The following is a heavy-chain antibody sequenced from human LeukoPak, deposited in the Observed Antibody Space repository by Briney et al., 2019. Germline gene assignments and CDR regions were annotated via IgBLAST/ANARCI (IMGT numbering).Heavy chain of an antibody. CDR3: LRENHDSGWSFDY. V-gene: IGHV3-7*01. D-gene: IGHD3-22*01. CDR1: GFTFSSYG. CDR2: INQGGSEK. J-gene: IGHJ4*02. Sequence: GGSLRLSCSAPGFTFSSYGMNWVRQAPGKEPEWVANINQGGSEKYYVDSVKGRFTISRDNAKNSLYLEMNSLRAEDTAVYYCLRENHDSGWSFDYWGQGTLVTVSS.